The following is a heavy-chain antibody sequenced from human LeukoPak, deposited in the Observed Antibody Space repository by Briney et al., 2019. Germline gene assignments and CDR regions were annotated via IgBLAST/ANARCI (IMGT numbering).Heavy chain of an antibody. J-gene: IGHJ4*02. CDR1: GYTFTSYG. CDR2: ISAYNGNT. Sequence: ASVKVSCKASGYTFTSYGISWVRQAPGQGLEWMGWISAYNGNTNYAQKLQGRVTMTTDTSTSTAYMELRSLRSDDTAVYYCARDRTAVRGVSRGFDYWGQGTLVTVSS. V-gene: IGHV1-18*01. CDR3: ARDRTAVRGVSRGFDY. D-gene: IGHD3-10*01.